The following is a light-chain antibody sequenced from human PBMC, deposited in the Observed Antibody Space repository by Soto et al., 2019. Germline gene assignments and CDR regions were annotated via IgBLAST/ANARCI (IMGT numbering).Light chain of an antibody. CDR2: GAS. V-gene: IGKV3-15*01. CDR3: QHYNSWPRIA. Sequence: EIVLTQSPVTLSVSPGERATLFCRASQSASTNLAWYQHKPGQAPRLLIYGASTRATAIPARFSGSGSGTEFTLTINSLESEDFAVYYCQHYNSWPRIAFGQGTRLDI. J-gene: IGKJ5*01. CDR1: QSASTN.